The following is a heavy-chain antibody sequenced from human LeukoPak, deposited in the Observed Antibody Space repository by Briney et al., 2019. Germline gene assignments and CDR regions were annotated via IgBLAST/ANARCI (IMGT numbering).Heavy chain of an antibody. D-gene: IGHD3-10*01. CDR2: IIPIFGTA. CDR3: ARVAPYYGLGSYYNLLFDY. V-gene: IGHV1-69*06. CDR1: GGTFSSYA. J-gene: IGHJ4*02. Sequence: ASVKVSCKASGGTFSSYAISWVRQAPGQGLEWMGGIIPIFGTANYAQKFQGRVTITADKSTSTAYMELSSLRSEDTAVYYCARVAPYYGLGSYYNLLFDYWGQGTLVTVSS.